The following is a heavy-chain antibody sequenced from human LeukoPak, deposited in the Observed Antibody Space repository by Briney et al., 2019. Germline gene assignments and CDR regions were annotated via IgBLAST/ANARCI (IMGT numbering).Heavy chain of an antibody. V-gene: IGHV4-61*01. CDR3: ARDGGWYCSSTSCYSNYYGMDV. D-gene: IGHD2-2*01. J-gene: IGHJ6*04. Sequence: SETLSLTCTVSGGSVSSGSYYWSWIRQPPGKGLEGVGYIYYSGSTNYNPSLKSRVTISVDTSKNQFSLKLSSVTAADTAVYYCARDGGWYCSSTSCYSNYYGMDVWGKGTTVTVSS. CDR2: IYYSGST. CDR1: GGSVSSGSYY.